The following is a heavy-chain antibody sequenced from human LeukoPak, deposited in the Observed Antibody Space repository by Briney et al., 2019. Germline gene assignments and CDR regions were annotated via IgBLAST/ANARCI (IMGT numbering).Heavy chain of an antibody. CDR3: TRDRPRPDYYGSGNYDY. CDR1: GFTFGDYA. CDR2: IRSKAYGGTT. Sequence: GGSLRLSCTASGFTFGDYAMSWVRQAPGKGLEWVGFIRSKAYGGTTEYAASVKGRFTISRDDSKSIAYLQMNSLKTEDTAVYYCTRDRPRPDYYGSGNYDYWGQGTLVTVSS. D-gene: IGHD3-10*01. J-gene: IGHJ4*02. V-gene: IGHV3-49*04.